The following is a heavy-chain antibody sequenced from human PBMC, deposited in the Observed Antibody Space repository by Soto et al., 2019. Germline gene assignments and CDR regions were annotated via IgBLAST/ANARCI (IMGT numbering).Heavy chain of an antibody. CDR3: ARANLVVVITGGWFDP. D-gene: IGHD3-22*01. CDR2: IYHSGST. Sequence: QLQLQESGSGLVKPSQTLSLTCAVSGGSISSGGYSWSWIRQPPGKGLEWIGYIYHSGSTYYNPSLKSRVTISVDRSKNQFSLKLSSVTAADTAVYYCARANLVVVITGGWFDPWGQGTLVTVSS. J-gene: IGHJ5*02. CDR1: GGSISSGGYS. V-gene: IGHV4-30-2*01.